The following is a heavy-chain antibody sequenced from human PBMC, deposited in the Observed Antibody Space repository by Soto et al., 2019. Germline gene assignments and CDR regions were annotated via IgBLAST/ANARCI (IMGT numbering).Heavy chain of an antibody. D-gene: IGHD2-2*01. J-gene: IGHJ5*02. CDR1: GGTFSSYA. CDR3: ARXTDIVVVPAAATGWFDP. CDR2: IIPIFGTA. Sequence: SVKVSCKASGGTFSSYAISWVRQAPGQGLEWMGGIIPIFGTANYAQKFQGRVTITADESTSTAYMELSSLRSEDTAVYYCARXTDIVVVPAAATGWFDPWGQGTLVTVSS. V-gene: IGHV1-69*13.